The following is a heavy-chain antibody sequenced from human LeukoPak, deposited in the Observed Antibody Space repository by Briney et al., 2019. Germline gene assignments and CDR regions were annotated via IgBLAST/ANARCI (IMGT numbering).Heavy chain of an antibody. J-gene: IGHJ3*02. D-gene: IGHD2-2*01. CDR3: ARVVQGFDDFEI. V-gene: IGHV4-34*01. CDR1: GGSFSGYY. CDR2: INHSGST. Sequence: SETLSLTCAVYGGSFSGYYWSWIRQPPGKGLEWIGEINHSGSTNYNPSLKNRVTISVDKSKNQFSLKLSSVTAADTAVYYCARVVQGFDDFEIWGQGTMVTVSS.